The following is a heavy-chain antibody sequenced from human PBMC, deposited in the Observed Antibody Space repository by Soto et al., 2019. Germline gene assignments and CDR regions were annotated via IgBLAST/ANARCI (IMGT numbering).Heavy chain of an antibody. J-gene: IGHJ6*03. CDR3: ARDDLTIGITIFGVDYMYV. V-gene: IGHV3-21*01. D-gene: IGHD3-3*01. CDR2: ISSSSSYK. CDR1: GFTFSSYS. Sequence: GGSLRLSCAASGFTFSSYSMNWVRQAPGKGLEWVSSISSSSSYKYYADSVKGRFTISRDNAKNSLYLQMKSLRAEDTAVYYCARDDLTIGITIFGVDYMYVWGKGTTVTAYS.